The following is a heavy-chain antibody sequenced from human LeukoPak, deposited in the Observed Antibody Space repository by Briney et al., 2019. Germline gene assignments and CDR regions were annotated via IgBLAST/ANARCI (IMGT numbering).Heavy chain of an antibody. CDR3: AKDRGVGAIYYYYYGMDV. D-gene: IGHD1-26*01. J-gene: IGHJ6*02. CDR2: ISWNSGSI. V-gene: IGHV3-9*01. CDR1: GSTFDDYA. Sequence: QTGGSLRLSCAASGSTFDDYAIHWVRHAPGKSLEWVSGISWNSGSIGYADSVKGRFTISRDNAKNSLYLQMNSLRAEDTALYYCAKDRGVGAIYYYYYGMDVWGQGTTVTVSS.